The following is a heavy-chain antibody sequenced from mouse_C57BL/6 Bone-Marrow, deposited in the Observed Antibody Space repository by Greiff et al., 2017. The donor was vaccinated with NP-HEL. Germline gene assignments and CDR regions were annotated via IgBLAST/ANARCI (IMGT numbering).Heavy chain of an antibody. J-gene: IGHJ3*01. V-gene: IGHV5-17*01. CDR2: ISSGSSTI. CDR3: ARPPWFAY. CDR1: GFTFSDYG. Sequence: EVQLMESGGGLVKPGGSLKLSCAASGFTFSDYGMHWVRQAPEKGLEWVAYISSGSSTIYYADTVKGRFTIARDNAKDTLFLQMTSLRSEDTAMYYCARPPWFAYWGQGTLVTVSA.